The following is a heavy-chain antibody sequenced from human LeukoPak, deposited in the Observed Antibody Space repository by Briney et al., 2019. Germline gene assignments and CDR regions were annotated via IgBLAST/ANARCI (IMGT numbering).Heavy chain of an antibody. CDR1: GGSFSGNY. CDR2: INHSGST. CDR3: ARVAPYYYDSSGYYSPRHFDY. J-gene: IGHJ4*02. Sequence: SETLSLTCAVYGGSFSGNYWSWIRQPPGKGLEWIGEINHSGSTNYNPSLKSRVTISVDTSKNQFSLKLSSATAADTAVYYCARVAPYYYDSSGYYSPRHFDYWGQGTLVIVSS. V-gene: IGHV4-34*01. D-gene: IGHD3-22*01.